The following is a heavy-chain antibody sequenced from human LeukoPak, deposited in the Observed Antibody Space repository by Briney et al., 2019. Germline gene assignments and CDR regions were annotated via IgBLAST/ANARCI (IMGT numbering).Heavy chain of an antibody. CDR3: ASNSRFGELADGMDV. D-gene: IGHD3-10*02. CDR2: ISGSGGST. Sequence: GGSLRLSCAASGFTFSSYAMSWVRQAPGKGLEWVSAISGSGGSTYYADSVKGRFTISRDNSKNTLYLQMNSLRSDDTAVYYCASNSRFGELADGMDVWGKGTTVTVSS. V-gene: IGHV3-23*01. J-gene: IGHJ6*04. CDR1: GFTFSSYA.